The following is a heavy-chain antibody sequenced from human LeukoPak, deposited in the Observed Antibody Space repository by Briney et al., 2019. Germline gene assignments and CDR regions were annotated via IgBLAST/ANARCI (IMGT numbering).Heavy chain of an antibody. J-gene: IGHJ4*02. CDR3: ASGSGHSYGSVNLDY. CDR2: IYYSGST. D-gene: IGHD5-18*01. Sequence: SETLSLTCTVSGGSISSYYWSWIRQPPGKGLEWIGYIYYSGSTNYNPSLKSRVTISVDTSKNQFSLKLSSVTAADTAVYYCASGSGHSYGSVNLDYWGQGTLVTVSS. CDR1: GGSISSYY. V-gene: IGHV4-59*08.